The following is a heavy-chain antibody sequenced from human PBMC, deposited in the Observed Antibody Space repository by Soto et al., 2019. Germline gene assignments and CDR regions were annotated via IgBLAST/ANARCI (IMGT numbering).Heavy chain of an antibody. CDR2: LSGSGGRT. D-gene: IGHD3-3*01. J-gene: IGHJ6*02. V-gene: IGHV3-23*01. Sequence: LRLSCAASGFTLGTSAMSWGRLAPGEGLEWVSALSGSGGRTYYADSVKGRFTISRDNSKNTLYLQMNSLRAEDTAIYHCAKGPTIFGVVITYSFYYGLDVWGQGTTVTVSS. CDR1: GFTLGTSA. CDR3: AKGPTIFGVVITYSFYYGLDV.